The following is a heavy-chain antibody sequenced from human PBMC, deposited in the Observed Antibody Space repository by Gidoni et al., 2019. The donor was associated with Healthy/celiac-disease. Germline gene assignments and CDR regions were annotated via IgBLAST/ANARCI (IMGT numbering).Heavy chain of an antibody. CDR1: GFAFSSDA. Sequence: EVQLLESVGGSVQPGGSQRHPCAASGFAFSSDASSRVCQAPGKGLEWVSAISGSGGSTYYADSVKGRFTLSRDNSKSTLYLQMNSLRAEDTAVYYCAREISPPHCSGGSCYSVGAFDIWGQGTMVTVSS. J-gene: IGHJ3*02. CDR3: AREISPPHCSGGSCYSVGAFDI. V-gene: IGHV3-23*01. CDR2: ISGSGGST. D-gene: IGHD2-15*01.